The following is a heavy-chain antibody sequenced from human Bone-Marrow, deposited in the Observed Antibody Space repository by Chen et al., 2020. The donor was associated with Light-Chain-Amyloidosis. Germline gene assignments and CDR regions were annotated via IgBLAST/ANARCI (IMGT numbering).Heavy chain of an antibody. J-gene: IGHJ4*02. CDR3: ARRRDGYNFDY. CDR1: YW. D-gene: IGHD5-12*01. Sequence: YWIGWVRQMPGKGLEWMGVIYPDDSDARYSPSFEGQVTISADKSITTAYLQWRSLKASDTAMNYCARRRDGYNFDYWGQGTLVTVSS. V-gene: IGHV5-51*01. CDR2: IYPDDSDA.